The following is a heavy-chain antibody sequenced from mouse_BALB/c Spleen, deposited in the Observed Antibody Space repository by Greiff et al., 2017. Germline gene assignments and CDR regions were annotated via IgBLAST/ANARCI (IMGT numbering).Heavy chain of an antibody. Sequence: VQLKESGPSLVKPSQTLSLTCSVTGDSITSCYWNWIRKFPGNKLEYMGYISYSGSTYYNPSLKSRISITRDTSKNQYYLQLNSVTTEDTATYYCARKGYRSYAMDYWGQGTSVTVSS. D-gene: IGHD2-14*01. J-gene: IGHJ4*01. CDR1: GDSITSCY. CDR3: ARKGYRSYAMDY. V-gene: IGHV3-8*02. CDR2: ISYSGST.